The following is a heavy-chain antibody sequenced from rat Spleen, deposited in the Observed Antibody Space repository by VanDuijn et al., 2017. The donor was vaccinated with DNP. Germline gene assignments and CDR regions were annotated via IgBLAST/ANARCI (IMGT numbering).Heavy chain of an antibody. CDR3: VRWNSGHFDY. V-gene: IGHV5-25*01. CDR1: GFTFSHYY. J-gene: IGHJ2*01. CDR2: ISTGGGNI. D-gene: IGHD4-3*01. Sequence: EVQLVESGGGLVQPGRSMKLSCVASGFTFSHYYMAWVRQAPAKGLEWVASISTGGGNIYYRDSVKGRFTISRDNAKSTLYLQMNSLRSEDMATYYCVRWNSGHFDYWGQGVMVTVSS.